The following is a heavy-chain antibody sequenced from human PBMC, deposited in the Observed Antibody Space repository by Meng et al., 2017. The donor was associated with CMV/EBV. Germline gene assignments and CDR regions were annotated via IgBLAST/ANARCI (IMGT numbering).Heavy chain of an antibody. V-gene: IGHV4-59*12. J-gene: IGHJ4*02. CDR2: IYYSGST. Sequence: GSLRLSCTVSGGSISSYYWSWIRQPPGKGLEWIGSIYYSGSTYYNPSLKSRVTISVDTSKNQFSLKLSTVTAADTAVYYCARDLDSKEQLVYFDYWGQGTLVTVSS. CDR1: GGSISSYY. CDR3: ARDLDSKEQLVYFDY. D-gene: IGHD6-6*01.